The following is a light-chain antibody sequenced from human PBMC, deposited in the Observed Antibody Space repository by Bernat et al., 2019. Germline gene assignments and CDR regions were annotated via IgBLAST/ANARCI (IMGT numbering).Light chain of an antibody. J-gene: IGLJ3*02. Sequence: QSALTQPRSVSGSPGQSATISCTGTSSDVGGYNYVSWYQQHPGKAPKLMIYDASKRPSGVPDRFSGSKSGNTASLTISGLQAEDEADYYCCSYAGSFTWVFGGGTWLTVL. CDR1: SSDVGGYNY. V-gene: IGLV2-11*01. CDR2: DAS. CDR3: CSYAGSFTWV.